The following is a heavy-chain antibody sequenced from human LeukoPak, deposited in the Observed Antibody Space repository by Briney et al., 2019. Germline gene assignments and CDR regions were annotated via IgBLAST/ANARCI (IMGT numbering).Heavy chain of an antibody. CDR1: GFSLGTSGVG. V-gene: IGHV2-5*01. J-gene: IGHJ4*02. Sequence: SGPTLVNPTQTLTLTCTYSGFSLGTSGVGVGWIRQPPGKALEWLALIYWNDDKRYSPSLKSRLTITKDTSKNQVVLTMTNMDPVDTATYYCAHPGSDGSGSFFDYWGQGTLVTVSS. CDR3: AHPGSDGSGSFFDY. CDR2: IYWNDDK. D-gene: IGHD3-10*01.